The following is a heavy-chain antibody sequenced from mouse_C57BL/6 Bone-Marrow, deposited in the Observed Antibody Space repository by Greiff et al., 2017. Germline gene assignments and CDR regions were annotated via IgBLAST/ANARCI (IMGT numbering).Heavy chain of an antibody. CDR1: GYTFTDYN. CDR2: INPNNGGT. Sequence: VQLQQPGPELVKPGASVKIPCKASGYTFTDYNMDWVKQSHGKSLEWIGEINPNNGGTIYNQKFKGKATLTVDKSSSTAYMELRSLTSEDTAVYYYARGWLRDYWGQGTTLTVSS. D-gene: IGHD2-2*01. J-gene: IGHJ2*01. CDR3: ARGWLRDY. V-gene: IGHV1-18*01.